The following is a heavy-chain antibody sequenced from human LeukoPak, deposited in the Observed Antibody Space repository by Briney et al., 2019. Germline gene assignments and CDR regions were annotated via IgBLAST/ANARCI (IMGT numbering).Heavy chain of an antibody. V-gene: IGHV3-66*02. J-gene: IGHJ4*02. Sequence: PGGSLRLSCAASGFTFSSYWMSWVRQAPGKGLEWVSVIYSGDSTYYADSVKGRFTISRDNSKNTLYLQMNSLRAEDTAVYYCARGGTYYYDSSGYYQDYWGQGTLVTVSS. CDR3: ARGGTYYYDSSGYYQDY. CDR1: GFTFSSYW. D-gene: IGHD3-22*01. CDR2: IYSGDST.